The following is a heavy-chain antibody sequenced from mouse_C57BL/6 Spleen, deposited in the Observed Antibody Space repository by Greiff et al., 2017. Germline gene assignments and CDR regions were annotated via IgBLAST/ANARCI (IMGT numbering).Heavy chain of an antibody. CDR3: ARNYYGSSYWYFDV. Sequence: QVQLKESGPGLVAPSQSLSITCTVSGFSLTSYAISWVRQPPGKGLEWLGVIWTGGGTNYNSALKSRLSISKDNSKSPVFLKMNSLQTDDTARYYCARNYYGSSYWYFDVWGTGTTVTVSS. CDR1: GFSLTSYA. D-gene: IGHD1-1*01. CDR2: IWTGGGT. J-gene: IGHJ1*03. V-gene: IGHV2-9-1*01.